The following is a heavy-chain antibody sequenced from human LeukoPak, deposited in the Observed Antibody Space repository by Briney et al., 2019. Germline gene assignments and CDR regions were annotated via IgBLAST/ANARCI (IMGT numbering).Heavy chain of an antibody. CDR2: ISSGGGVT. CDR1: GFTFSSYA. J-gene: IGHJ6*03. CDR3: AKDLFSGSGRAGNMDV. Sequence: GGSLRLSCAASGFTFSSYAMSWVRQAPGKGLEWVSVISSGGGVTHYADSMKGRFTISRDNSKNTLYLQMNSLRAEDTAIYYCAKDLFSGSGRAGNMDVWGKGTTVTVSS. V-gene: IGHV3-23*01. D-gene: IGHD3-10*01.